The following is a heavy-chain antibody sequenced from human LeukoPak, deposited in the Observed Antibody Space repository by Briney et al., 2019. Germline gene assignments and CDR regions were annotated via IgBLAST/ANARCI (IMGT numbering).Heavy chain of an antibody. CDR2: IKQDGSEK. CDR3: ARSTPDYYYYYMDV. V-gene: IGHV3-7*01. J-gene: IGHJ6*03. Sequence: GGSLRLSCAASGFTFSSYWMSWVRQAPGKGLEWVANIKQDGSEKYYVDSVKGRFTISRDNAKNSLYLQMNSLRAEDTAVYYCARSTPDYYYYYMDVWGKGTTVTVSS. CDR1: GFTFSSYW. D-gene: IGHD2-2*01.